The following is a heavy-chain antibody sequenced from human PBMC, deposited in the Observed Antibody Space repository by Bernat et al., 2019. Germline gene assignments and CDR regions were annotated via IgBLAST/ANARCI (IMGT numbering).Heavy chain of an antibody. CDR2: ISYDGSNK. V-gene: IGHV3-30*18. J-gene: IGHJ4*02. D-gene: IGHD4-17*01. CDR1: GSTFSSYG. CDR3: AKDWEEMSTVSPTPDY. Sequence: QVQLVESGGGVVQPGRSLRLSCAASGSTFSSYGMHWVRQAPGKGLEWVAVISYDGSNKYYADSVKGRFTISRDNSKNTLYLQMNSLRAEDTAVYYCAKDWEEMSTVSPTPDYWGQGTLVTVSS.